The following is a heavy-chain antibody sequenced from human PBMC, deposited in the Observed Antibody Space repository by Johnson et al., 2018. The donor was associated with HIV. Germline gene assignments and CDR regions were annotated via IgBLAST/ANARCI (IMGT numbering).Heavy chain of an antibody. V-gene: IGHV3-13*01. CDR2: IGTAGDT. CDR1: GFTFSDHY. Sequence: VQLVESGGGLVQPGGSLRLSCAASGFTFSDHYMDWVRQAPGQGLEWVSAIGTAGDTYYPGSVKGRFTISRENAKNSLYLQMNSLRAGDTAVYYWAKDYPSARWAVPDSVDIWGQGTKVTVSS. J-gene: IGHJ3*02. D-gene: IGHD5-24*01. CDR3: AKDYPSARWAVPDSVDI.